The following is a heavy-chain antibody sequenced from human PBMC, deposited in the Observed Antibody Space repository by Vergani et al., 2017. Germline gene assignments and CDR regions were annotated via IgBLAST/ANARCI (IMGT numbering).Heavy chain of an antibody. CDR3: SRGRGYSFGYSDY. CDR1: GFTFSTSA. Sequence: EVHLLESGGGQVEAGGSLRLSCVASGFTFSTSAMSWVRQTSGKGLEWVSAISGHGDRTYYADSVKRRFTISRDDSKRLAYLQLSGLKTEDTAVYFCSRGRGYSFGYSDYWGQGTLVTVSS. D-gene: IGHD5-18*01. J-gene: IGHJ4*02. V-gene: IGHV3-23*01. CDR2: ISGHGDRT.